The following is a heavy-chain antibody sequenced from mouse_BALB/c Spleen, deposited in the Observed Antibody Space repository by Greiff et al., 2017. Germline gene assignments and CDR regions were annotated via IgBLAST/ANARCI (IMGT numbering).Heavy chain of an antibody. CDR3: ETRRRTTFGDMDV. CDR2: ILPGSGST. CDR1: GYTFSSYW. J-gene: IGHJ1*01. V-gene: IGHV1-9*01. D-gene: IGHD2-13*01. Sequence: QVQLQQSGAELMKPGASVKISCKATGYTFSSYWIEWVKQRPGHGLEWIGEILPGSGSTNYNEKFKGKATFTADTSSNTAYMQLSSLTSEDSAVYDCETRRRTTFGDMDVWGAGTTVTVSS.